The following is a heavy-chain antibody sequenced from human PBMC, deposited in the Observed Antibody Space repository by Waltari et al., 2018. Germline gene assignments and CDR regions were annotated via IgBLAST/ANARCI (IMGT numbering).Heavy chain of an antibody. J-gene: IGHJ4*02. D-gene: IGHD2-2*01. Sequence: EVQLVESGGGLVQPGESLRPSCAASGFTFSSYSMNWVRQAPGKGLEWISYINSDSSTIYYADSVEGRFTISRDNAKNSLYLQMNSLRAEDTAVYYCARRGYCGSTSCYGAVYFDYWGQGTLVTVSS. V-gene: IGHV3-48*04. CDR3: ARRGYCGSTSCYGAVYFDY. CDR1: GFTFSSYS. CDR2: INSDSSTI.